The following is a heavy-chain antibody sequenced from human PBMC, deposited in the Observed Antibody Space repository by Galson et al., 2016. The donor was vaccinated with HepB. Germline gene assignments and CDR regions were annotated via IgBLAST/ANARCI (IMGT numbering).Heavy chain of an antibody. CDR2: IWYDGSNK. V-gene: IGHV3-33*01. D-gene: IGHD6-19*01. Sequence: SLRLSCAASGFMFTNYAIHWVRQAPGKGLEWVAVIWYDGSNKYYADSVKGRFTLSRDNSKNTLLLQMNSLRAEDTAVYYCARDGSGWLFDSWGQGTLVTVSS. CDR3: ARDGSGWLFDS. J-gene: IGHJ4*02. CDR1: GFMFTNYA.